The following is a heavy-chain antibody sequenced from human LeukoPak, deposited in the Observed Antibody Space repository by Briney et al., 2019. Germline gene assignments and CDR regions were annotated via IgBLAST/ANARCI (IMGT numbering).Heavy chain of an antibody. CDR3: ARVPRSYENWFDP. D-gene: IGHD5-18*01. CDR2: MNPNSGNT. CDR1: GYTFTGYY. J-gene: IGHJ5*02. V-gene: IGHV1-8*02. Sequence: GASVKVSCKTSGYTFTGYYMHWVRQAPGQGLEWMGWMNPNSGNTGYAQKFQGRVTMTRNTSISTAYMELSSLRSEDTAVYYCARVPRSYENWFDPWGQGTLVTVSS.